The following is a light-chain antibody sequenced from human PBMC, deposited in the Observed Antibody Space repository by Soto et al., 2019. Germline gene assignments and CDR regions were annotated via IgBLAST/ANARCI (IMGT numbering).Light chain of an antibody. CDR3: QQSYRGLT. V-gene: IGKV3-15*01. J-gene: IGKJ1*01. Sequence: EIVMTQSPATLSVSPGERATFSCRASQSVSSNLAWYQQKPGQAPRLLIYGASIRATGIPARFTGSGSGTEFTLTISSLQSEDFATYYCQQSYRGLTFGQGTKVDIK. CDR1: QSVSSN. CDR2: GAS.